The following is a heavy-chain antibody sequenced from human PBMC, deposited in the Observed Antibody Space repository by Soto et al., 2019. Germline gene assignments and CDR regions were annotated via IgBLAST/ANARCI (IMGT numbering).Heavy chain of an antibody. Sequence: PSETLSLTCSVSGGSISIYYWSWIRQPPGKGLEWIGYIYYSGSTNYNPSLKSRVTISVDTSKNQFSLKLSSVTAADTAVYYCVRHAQWIIRAYWGQGSLVTVSS. V-gene: IGHV4-59*08. CDR1: GGSISIYY. J-gene: IGHJ4*02. D-gene: IGHD5-12*01. CDR2: IYYSGST. CDR3: VRHAQWIIRAY.